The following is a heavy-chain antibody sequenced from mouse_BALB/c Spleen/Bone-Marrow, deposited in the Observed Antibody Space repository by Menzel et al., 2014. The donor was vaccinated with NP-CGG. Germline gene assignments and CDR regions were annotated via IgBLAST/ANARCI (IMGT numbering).Heavy chain of an antibody. CDR3: ARVITTGYYGMDY. Sequence: VQLQQSGAELVRPGVSVKISCKGSGYTFTDYTMHWVKQSHAKSLEGIGVISTYYGDASYNQKFKGKATMTVDKSSSTAYMELARLTSEDSAIYYCARVITTGYYGMDYWGQGTSVTVSS. D-gene: IGHD2-4*01. CDR2: ISTYYGDA. CDR1: GYTFTDYT. V-gene: IGHV1S137*01. J-gene: IGHJ4*01.